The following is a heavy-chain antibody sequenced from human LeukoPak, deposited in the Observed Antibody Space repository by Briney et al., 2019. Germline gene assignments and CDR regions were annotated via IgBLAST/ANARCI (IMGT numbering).Heavy chain of an antibody. V-gene: IGHV3-23*01. CDR3: ARDRPFIVNVPGTQADY. D-gene: IGHD1/OR15-1a*01. CDR1: GFTFSSYA. Sequence: GGSLRLSCTASGFTFSSYAMNWVRQAPGKRPEWVSFISGKGGTTYFADSLKGRFTISRDNSKNTLYLQMNRLRAEDTAVYYCARDRPFIVNVPGTQADYWGQGTLVTVSS. J-gene: IGHJ4*02. CDR2: ISGKGGTT.